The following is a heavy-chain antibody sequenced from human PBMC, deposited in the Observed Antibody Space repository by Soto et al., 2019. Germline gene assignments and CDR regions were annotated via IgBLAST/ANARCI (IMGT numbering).Heavy chain of an antibody. CDR3: ARVSYDILTGYYYPYGMDV. Sequence: ASVKVSFKASGYTFTSYAMHWVRQAPGQRLEWMGWINAGNGNTKYSQKFQGRVTITRDTSASTAYMELSSLRSEDTAVYYCARVSYDILTGYYYPYGMDVWGQGTTVTVSS. CDR2: INAGNGNT. V-gene: IGHV1-3*01. CDR1: GYTFTSYA. D-gene: IGHD3-9*01. J-gene: IGHJ6*02.